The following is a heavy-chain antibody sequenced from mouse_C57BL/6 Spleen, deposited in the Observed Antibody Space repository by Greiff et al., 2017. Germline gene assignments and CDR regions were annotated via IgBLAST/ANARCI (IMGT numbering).Heavy chain of an antibody. CDR2: IHPNSGST. V-gene: IGHV1-64*01. D-gene: IGHD3-2*02. CDR1: GYTFTSYW. CDR3: ARLDSSGWNFDY. Sequence: QVQLKQPGAELVKPGASVKLSCKASGYTFTSYWMHWVKQRPGQGLEWIGMIHPNSGSTNYNEKCKSKATLTVDKSSSTAYMQLSSLTSEDSAVYYCARLDSSGWNFDYWGQGTTLTVSS. J-gene: IGHJ2*01.